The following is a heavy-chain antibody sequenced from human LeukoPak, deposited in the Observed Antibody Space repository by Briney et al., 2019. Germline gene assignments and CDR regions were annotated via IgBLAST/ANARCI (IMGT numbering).Heavy chain of an antibody. J-gene: IGHJ4*02. CDR1: GFTFSSYS. CDR2: ISDSGGRT. D-gene: IGHD2-2*01. Sequence: GGSLRLSCAASGFTFSSYSMSWVRQAPGKGLEWVSGISDSGGRTCYADSVKGRFTISRDNSKNTVYLQMNSLRVDDTAVYYCARGVGGCSSTSCARDTWGQGTLVTVSS. CDR3: ARGVGGCSSTSCARDT. V-gene: IGHV3-23*01.